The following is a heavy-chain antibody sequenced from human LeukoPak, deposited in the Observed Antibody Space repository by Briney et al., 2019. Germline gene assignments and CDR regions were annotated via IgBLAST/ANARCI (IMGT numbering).Heavy chain of an antibody. J-gene: IGHJ5*02. CDR1: GGSISDYY. CDR2: IYYSGST. Sequence: PSETLSLTCTVSGGSISDYYRGWIRQPPGKGLEWIGSIYYSGSTYYNPSLKSRVTISVDTSKNQFSLKLSSVTAADTAVYYCAREPYYYDSSGPNTWWSWGQGTLVTVSS. D-gene: IGHD3-22*01. CDR3: AREPYYYDSSGPNTWWS. V-gene: IGHV4-39*07.